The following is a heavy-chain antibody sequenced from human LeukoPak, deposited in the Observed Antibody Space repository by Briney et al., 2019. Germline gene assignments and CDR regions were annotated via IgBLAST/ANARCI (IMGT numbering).Heavy chain of an antibody. CDR2: ISNSRTYI. CDR3: ERDRYCYDYYCMDV. V-gene: IGHV3-21*04. D-gene: IGHD5-18*01. CDR1: AFTLNRYN. Sequence: GGSLRLSRAASAFTLNRYNINWVRQAPRKGLEWVSSISNSRTYIYYADSVKGRFTISRDNAKNSLYLQMNSLRAEDTAVYYCERDRYCYDYYCMDVWGQGTTVTVSS. J-gene: IGHJ6*02.